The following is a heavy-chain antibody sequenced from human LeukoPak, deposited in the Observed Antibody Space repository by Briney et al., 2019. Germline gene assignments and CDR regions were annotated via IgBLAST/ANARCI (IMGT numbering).Heavy chain of an antibody. Sequence: ASVKVSCKASGYTFTSYAIHWVRQAPGQGLEWMGWITPSDGTNYPQKFQGRVAITWDTSITTAYMDLTRLTSDDTAVYYCARDRCGDGFAHLDYWGQGTLVTVSS. J-gene: IGHJ4*02. CDR3: ARDRCGDGFAHLDY. D-gene: IGHD5-24*01. CDR2: ITPSDGT. CDR1: GYTFTSYA. V-gene: IGHV1-2*02.